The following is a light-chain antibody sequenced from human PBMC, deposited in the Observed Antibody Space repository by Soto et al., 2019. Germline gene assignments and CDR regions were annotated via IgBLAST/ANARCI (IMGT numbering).Light chain of an antibody. CDR2: TND. J-gene: IGLJ3*02. Sequence: QLVLTQPPSASGTPGQRVTISCSGSSSNIGSNTVNWYQQVPGAAPKLLIHTNDQRPSGVPDRFSGSKSDTSASLAISGLQSEDEADYFCSSWDDSLTGPVFGGGTKLTVL. V-gene: IGLV1-44*01. CDR1: SSNIGSNT. CDR3: SSWDDSLTGPV.